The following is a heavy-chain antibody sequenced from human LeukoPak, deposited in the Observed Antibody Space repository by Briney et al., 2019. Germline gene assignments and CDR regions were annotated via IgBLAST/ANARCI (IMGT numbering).Heavy chain of an antibody. Sequence: GSLRLSCAASGFTFSNYWMSWVRQAPGKGLERVANIKQDGSEKSYVDSVTGRFTISRDNAKNSLYLQMNSLRAEDTAVYYCAREISSWYRTEGRFDPWGQGTLVTVSS. CDR1: GFTFSNYW. CDR3: AREISSWYRTEGRFDP. CDR2: IKQDGSEK. V-gene: IGHV3-7*01. D-gene: IGHD6-13*01. J-gene: IGHJ5*02.